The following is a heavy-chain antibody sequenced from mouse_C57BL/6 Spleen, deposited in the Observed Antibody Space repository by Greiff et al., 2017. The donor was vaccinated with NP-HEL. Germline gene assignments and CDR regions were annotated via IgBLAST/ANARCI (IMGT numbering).Heavy chain of an antibody. CDR1: GFTFSSYA. V-gene: IGHV5-4*01. Sequence: EVKLVESGGGLVKPGGSLKLSCAASGFTFSSYAMSWVRQTPEKRLEWVATISDGGSYTYYPDNVKGRFPISRDNAKNNMYLQMSHLESEDTAMYYCARETFAYWGQGTLVTVSA. J-gene: IGHJ3*01. CDR3: ARETFAY. CDR2: ISDGGSYT.